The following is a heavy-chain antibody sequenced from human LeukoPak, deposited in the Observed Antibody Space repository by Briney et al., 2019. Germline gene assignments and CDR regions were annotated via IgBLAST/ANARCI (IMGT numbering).Heavy chain of an antibody. CDR3: ARAPGIAAAGTHFDF. Sequence: KPSETLSLTCTVSGGSLSSYYWSWIRQPPEKGLEWTGYIYYSGSAKYNPSLKSRVTISVDTSKNQFSLKLSSVTAGDTAVYYCARAPGIAAAGTHFDFWGQGTPVTVSS. J-gene: IGHJ4*02. V-gene: IGHV4-59*01. CDR2: IYYSGSA. CDR1: GGSLSSYY. D-gene: IGHD6-13*01.